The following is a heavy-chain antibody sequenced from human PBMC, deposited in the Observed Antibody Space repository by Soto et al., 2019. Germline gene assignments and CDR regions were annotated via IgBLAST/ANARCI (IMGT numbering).Heavy chain of an antibody. CDR1: GGSFSGYY. J-gene: IGHJ4*02. Sequence: QVQLQQWGAGLLKPSETLSLTCAVYGGSFSGYYWSWIRQPPGKGLEWIGEINHSGSTNYNPSLKSLVTISVDTSKNQFSLKLSSVTAADTAVYYCARGLSNRAYSSGSYFDYWGQGTLVTVSS. CDR2: INHSGST. V-gene: IGHV4-34*01. D-gene: IGHD6-19*01. CDR3: ARGLSNRAYSSGSYFDY.